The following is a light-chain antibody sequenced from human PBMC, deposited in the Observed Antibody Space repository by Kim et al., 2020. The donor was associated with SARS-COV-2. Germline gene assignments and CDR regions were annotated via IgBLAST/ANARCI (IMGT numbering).Light chain of an antibody. CDR2: GAS. Sequence: PGGKAAPPGWSGHRTSSGNIAWYQQKSGQVPRLLIYGASSRATGIPDRFSGSGSGTDFTLTVSRLESEDFAMYYCQQYVSSPLTFGGGTKVDIK. CDR3: QQYVSSPLT. CDR1: HRTSSGN. J-gene: IGKJ4*01. V-gene: IGKV3-20*01.